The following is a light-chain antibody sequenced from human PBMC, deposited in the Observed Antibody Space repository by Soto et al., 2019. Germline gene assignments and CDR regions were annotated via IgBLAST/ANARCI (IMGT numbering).Light chain of an antibody. Sequence: PGERAALSCTASQSVGSTNLAWYQQKPVHAPRLLIHVASSRATGTPDRFSGSGSGTGFTLTISRLEPEDSAVYYCQFYGASPRPFGQGTKVEIK. V-gene: IGKV3-20*01. CDR2: VAS. CDR1: QSVGSTN. J-gene: IGKJ1*01. CDR3: QFYGASPRP.